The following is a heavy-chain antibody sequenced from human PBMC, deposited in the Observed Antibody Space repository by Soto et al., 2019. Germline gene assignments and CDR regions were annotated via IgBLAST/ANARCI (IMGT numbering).Heavy chain of an antibody. J-gene: IGHJ4*02. V-gene: IGHV4-39*07. CDR2: IYYSGST. D-gene: IGHD3-22*01. CDR3: ASTYDSSGYLDY. CDR1: GGSISSSSYY. Sequence: SETLSLTCTVSGGSISSSSYYWGWIRQPPGKGLEWIGYIYYSGSTYYNPSLKSRVTISVDTSKNQFSLKLSSVTAADTAVYYCASTYDSSGYLDYWGQGTLVTVSS.